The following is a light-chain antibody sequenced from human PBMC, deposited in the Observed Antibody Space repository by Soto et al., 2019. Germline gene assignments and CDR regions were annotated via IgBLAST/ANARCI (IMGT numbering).Light chain of an antibody. CDR2: STY. Sequence: EIILTQSPGTLSVSPGERVTLSCRASQSLNVSYLAWFQQKPGQAPRLLIYSTYNRATGIPDRFSGSGSGTDFTHTLSRLEPDDFAVYYCQQHNFSPATFGQGTKVEFK. V-gene: IGKV3-20*01. J-gene: IGKJ1*01. CDR3: QQHNFSPAT. CDR1: QSLNVSY.